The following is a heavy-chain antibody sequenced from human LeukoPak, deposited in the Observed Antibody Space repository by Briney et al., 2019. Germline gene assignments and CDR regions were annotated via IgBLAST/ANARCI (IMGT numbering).Heavy chain of an antibody. CDR1: GFTFSSYA. Sequence: GGSLRLSCAASGFTFSSYAMHWVRQAPGKGLEWVAVISYDGSNKFYGDPVKGRFTISRDNSKNTLYLQMDSLRAEDTALYYCAKDGGAAVAGTIDFWGQGTLVTVSS. CDR3: AKDGGAAVAGTIDF. D-gene: IGHD6-19*01. J-gene: IGHJ4*02. CDR2: ISYDGSNK. V-gene: IGHV3-30*04.